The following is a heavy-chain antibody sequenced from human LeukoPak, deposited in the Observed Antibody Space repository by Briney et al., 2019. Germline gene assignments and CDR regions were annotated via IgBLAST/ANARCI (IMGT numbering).Heavy chain of an antibody. CDR1: GYTFTSYG. CDR2: ISAYNGNT. Sequence: ASVKVSCKASGYTFTSYGIGWVRQAPGQGLEWMGWISAYNGNTNYAQKLQGRVTMTTDTSTSTAYMELRSLRSDDTAVYYCARVPQQWLVVDYWGQGTLVTASS. V-gene: IGHV1-18*04. D-gene: IGHD6-19*01. CDR3: ARVPQQWLVVDY. J-gene: IGHJ4*02.